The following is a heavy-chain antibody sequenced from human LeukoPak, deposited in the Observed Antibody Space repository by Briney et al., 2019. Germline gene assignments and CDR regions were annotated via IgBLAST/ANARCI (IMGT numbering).Heavy chain of an antibody. D-gene: IGHD3-22*01. CDR1: GFTFSSYG. CDR2: ISYDGSNK. Sequence: GGSLRLSCAASGFTFSSYGMHWVRQAPGKGLEWVAVISYDGSNKYYADSVKGRFTISRDNSKNTLYLQMNSLRAEDTAVYYCARDHYDSSGPLDYWGQGTLVTVSS. CDR3: ARDHYDSSGPLDY. J-gene: IGHJ4*02. V-gene: IGHV3-30*19.